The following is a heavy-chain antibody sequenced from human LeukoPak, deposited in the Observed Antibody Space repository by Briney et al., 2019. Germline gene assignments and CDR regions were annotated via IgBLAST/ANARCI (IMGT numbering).Heavy chain of an antibody. CDR3: ARVRVHWFHHYYGMDV. J-gene: IGHJ6*02. Sequence: GGSLRLSCAASGFTFSSYWMHWVRQAPGKGLVWVSRINSDGSSTSYADSAKGRFTISRDNAKNTLYLQMNSLRAEDTAVYYCARVRVHWFHHYYGMDVWGQGTTVTVSS. D-gene: IGHD3-9*01. CDR1: GFTFSSYW. V-gene: IGHV3-74*01. CDR2: INSDGSST.